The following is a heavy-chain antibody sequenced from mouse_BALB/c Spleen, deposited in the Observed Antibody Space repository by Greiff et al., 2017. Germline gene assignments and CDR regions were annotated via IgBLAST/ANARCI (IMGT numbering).Heavy chain of an antibody. CDR3: ARSGDCDDAMDY. J-gene: IGHJ4*01. V-gene: IGHV3-2*02. CDR1: GYSITSDYA. D-gene: IGHD3-1*01. Sequence: VQLQQSGPGLVKPSQSLSLTCTVTGYSITSDYAWSWIRQFPGNKLEWMGYISYSGSTSYNPSLKSRISITRDTSKNQFFLQLNSVTTEDTATYYCARSGDCDDAMDYWGQGTSVTVSS. CDR2: ISYSGST.